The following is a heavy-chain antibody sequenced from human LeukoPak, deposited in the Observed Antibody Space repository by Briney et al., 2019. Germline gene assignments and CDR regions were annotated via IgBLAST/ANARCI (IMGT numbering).Heavy chain of an antibody. Sequence: WGSLRLSCVVSGFTFSSYAMSWVRQAPGKGLEWVSGIRGGGVSAYYADSVKGRFTISRDNFKNTLYLQMNSLRGEDTAVYYCAKGYDCGGDCYHFDYWGQGTLVTVSS. CDR3: AKGYDCGGDCYHFDY. CDR1: GFTFSSYA. CDR2: IRGGGVSA. V-gene: IGHV3-23*01. J-gene: IGHJ4*02. D-gene: IGHD2-21*02.